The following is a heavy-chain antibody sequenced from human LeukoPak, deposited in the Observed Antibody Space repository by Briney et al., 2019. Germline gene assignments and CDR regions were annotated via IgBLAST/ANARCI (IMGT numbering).Heavy chain of an antibody. CDR3: ARDHAY. V-gene: IGHV4-39*07. CDR2: INHSGST. Sequence: PSETLSLTCTVSGGSISSSSYYWGWIRQPPGKGLEWIGEINHSGSTNYNPSLKSRVTISVDTSKNQFSLKLSSVTAADTAVYYCARDHAYWGQGTLVTVSS. CDR1: GGSISSSSYY. J-gene: IGHJ4*02.